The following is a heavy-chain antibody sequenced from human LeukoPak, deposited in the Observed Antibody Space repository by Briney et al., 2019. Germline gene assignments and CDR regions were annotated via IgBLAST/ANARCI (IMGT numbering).Heavy chain of an antibody. D-gene: IGHD6-19*01. CDR2: TFYRSNWYD. V-gene: IGHV6-1*01. CDR3: TREVAGTWAFDI. Sequence: SQTLSLTCAISGDSVSSNTAAWNWIRQSPSRGLEWLGRTFYRSNWYDGYAASVKSRITINPDTSKNQFSLHLKSVTPEDTAVYYCTREVAGTWAFDIWGQGTRVTVSS. J-gene: IGHJ3*02. CDR1: GDSVSSNTAA.